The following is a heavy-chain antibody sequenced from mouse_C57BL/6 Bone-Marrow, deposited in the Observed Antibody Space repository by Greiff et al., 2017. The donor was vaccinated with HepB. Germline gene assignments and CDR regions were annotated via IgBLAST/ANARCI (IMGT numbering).Heavy chain of an antibody. V-gene: IGHV5-16*01. CDR1: GFTFSDYY. CDR3: ARDKDYGSSPHWYFDV. CDR2: INYDGSST. J-gene: IGHJ1*03. Sequence: EVKLVESEGGLVQPGSSMKLSCTASGFTFSDYYMAWVRQVPEKGLEWVANINYDGSSTYYLDSLKSRFIISRDNAKNILYLQMSSLKSEDTATYYCARDKDYGSSPHWYFDVWGTGTTVTVSS. D-gene: IGHD1-1*01.